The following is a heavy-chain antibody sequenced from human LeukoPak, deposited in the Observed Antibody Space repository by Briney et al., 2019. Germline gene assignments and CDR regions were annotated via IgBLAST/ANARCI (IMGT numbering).Heavy chain of an antibody. D-gene: IGHD4-17*01. J-gene: IGHJ6*02. CDR3: EKVLRGPYYYYGMDV. CDR2: ISGSGGST. V-gene: IGHV3-23*01. Sequence: GGSLRLSCAASGFTFSSYAMSWVRQAPGKGLEWVSAISGSGGSTYYADSVKGRFTISRDNSKNTLYLQMNSLRAEDTAVYYCEKVLRGPYYYYGMDVWGQGTTVTVSS. CDR1: GFTFSSYA.